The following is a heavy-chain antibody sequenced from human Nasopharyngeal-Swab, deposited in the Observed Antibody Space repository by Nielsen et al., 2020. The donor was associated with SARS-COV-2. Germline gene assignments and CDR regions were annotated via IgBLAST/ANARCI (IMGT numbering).Heavy chain of an antibody. CDR2: IIPSFSRG. J-gene: IGHJ4*02. D-gene: IGHD2-15*01. CDR3: ARDVHGGSWVFDY. CDR1: GGSFSTYA. Sequence: SVKVSCNASGGSFSTYAFSWVRQAPGQGLEWMGGIIPSFSRGNYAQKFQDRVTITADEATSTAYMELSSLRSEDTAVYYCARDVHGGSWVFDYWGQGTLVNVSS. V-gene: IGHV1-69*13.